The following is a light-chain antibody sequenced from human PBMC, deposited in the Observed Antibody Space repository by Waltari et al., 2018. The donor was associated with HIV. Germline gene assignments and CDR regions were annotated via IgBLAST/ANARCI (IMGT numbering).Light chain of an antibody. Sequence: QSVLTQPPSASVTPGQRVTVSCSGRSSTIESTPVNWYQHRPKTATKLRLSSHNHLPSGVPDGFSGSKAGTSASLAISGLQSEDEADYYCAAWDYSLNAYVFGTGTKVTVL. CDR2: SHN. J-gene: IGLJ1*01. V-gene: IGLV1-44*01. CDR3: AAWDYSLNAYV. CDR1: SSTIESTP.